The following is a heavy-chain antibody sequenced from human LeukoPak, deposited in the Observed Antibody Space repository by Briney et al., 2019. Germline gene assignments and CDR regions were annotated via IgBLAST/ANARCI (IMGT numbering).Heavy chain of an antibody. CDR3: ARDVRGNYDSGFDP. D-gene: IGHD3-3*01. CDR1: GGSISSGGYY. Sequence: PSQTLPLTCTVSGGSISSGGYYWSWIRQHPGKGLEWIGYIYYSGSTYYNPSLKSRVTISVDTSKNQFSLKLSSVTAADTAVYYCARDVRGNYDSGFDPWGQGTLVTVSS. J-gene: IGHJ5*02. V-gene: IGHV4-31*03. CDR2: IYYSGST.